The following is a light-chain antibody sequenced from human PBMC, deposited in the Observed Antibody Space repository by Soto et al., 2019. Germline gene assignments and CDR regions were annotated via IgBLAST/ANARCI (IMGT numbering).Light chain of an antibody. V-gene: IGKV1-39*01. CDR2: AAS. CDR3: QQSYGSPYT. J-gene: IGKJ2*01. Sequence: DIQMTQSPSSLSASVGDRVTITCRASQNINNYLNWYRQKPGKAPKLLIYAASSVQSGVPSRFSGSGSGTDFTLTIRSLQPEDFATYYCQQSYGSPYTFGQGTKLESK. CDR1: QNINNY.